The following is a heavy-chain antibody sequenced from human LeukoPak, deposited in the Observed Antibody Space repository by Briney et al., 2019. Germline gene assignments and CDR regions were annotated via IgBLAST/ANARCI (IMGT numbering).Heavy chain of an antibody. CDR1: GFTFTNAW. J-gene: IGHJ5*02. V-gene: IGHV3-15*01. Sequence: GGSLRLSCVASGFTFTNAWMTWVRQAPGKGLEWAGRIKSKTDGGTTDYAAPVKGRFTISRDDSKNTLYLQMNSLKTEDTAVYYCTTVGLHPWGQGTLVTVSS. CDR3: TTVGLHP. D-gene: IGHD2-15*01. CDR2: IKSKTDGGTT.